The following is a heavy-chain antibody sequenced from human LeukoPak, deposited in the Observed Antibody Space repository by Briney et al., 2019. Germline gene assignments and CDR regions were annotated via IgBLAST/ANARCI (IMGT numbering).Heavy chain of an antibody. J-gene: IGHJ4*02. V-gene: IGHV3-30-3*01. CDR1: GFTFSSYA. CDR2: ISYDGSNK. D-gene: IGHD1-14*01. CDR3: ARAGRAKRNQGYFDY. Sequence: GGSLRLSCAASGFTFSSYAMPWVRQAPGKGLEWVAVISYDGSNKYYTDSVKGRFTISRDNSKNTLYLQMNSLRAEDTAVYYCARAGRAKRNQGYFDYWAREPWSPSPQ.